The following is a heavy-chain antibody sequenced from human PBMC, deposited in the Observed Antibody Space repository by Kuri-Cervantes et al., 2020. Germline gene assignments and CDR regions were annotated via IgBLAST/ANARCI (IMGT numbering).Heavy chain of an antibody. CDR3: AIYRVGAGGRGY. V-gene: IGHV4-59*12. CDR2: IYYSGST. CDR1: GGSISSYY. J-gene: IGHJ4*02. Sequence: GSLRLSCTVSGGSISSYYWSWIRQPPGKGLEWIGYIYYSGSTNYNPSLKSRVTISVDTSKNQFSLRLTSMTAADTAVYYCAIYRVGAGGRGYWGQGSLVTVSS. D-gene: IGHD3-16*02.